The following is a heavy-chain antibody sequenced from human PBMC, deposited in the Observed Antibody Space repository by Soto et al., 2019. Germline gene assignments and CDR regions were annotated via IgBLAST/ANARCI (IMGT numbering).Heavy chain of an antibody. J-gene: IGHJ4*02. D-gene: IGHD3-10*01. CDR3: APRVTMVRGAYFDY. V-gene: IGHV4-34*01. CDR2: INHSGST. CDR1: GGSFSGYY. Sequence: SETLSLTCAVYGGSFSGYYWSWIRQPPGKGLEWIGEINHSGSTNYNPSLKSRVTISIDTSKNQFSLKLSSVTAADTAMYYCAPRVTMVRGAYFDYWGQGTLVTVSS.